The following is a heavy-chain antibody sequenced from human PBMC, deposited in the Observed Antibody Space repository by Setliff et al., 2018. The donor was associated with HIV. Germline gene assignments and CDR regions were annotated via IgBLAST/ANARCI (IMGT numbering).Heavy chain of an antibody. CDR1: GDSISSGSYY. Sequence: SETLSLTCSVSGDSISSGSYYWSWIRLPAGKGLEWVGQIHTTGSTNYNPSLESRLTISIDTSKNQFSLKLNSVTATDTAVYYCARRTFGSGRLDPWGQGTLVTVSS. J-gene: IGHJ5*02. D-gene: IGHD3-16*01. CDR2: IHTTGST. V-gene: IGHV4-61*09. CDR3: ARRTFGSGRLDP.